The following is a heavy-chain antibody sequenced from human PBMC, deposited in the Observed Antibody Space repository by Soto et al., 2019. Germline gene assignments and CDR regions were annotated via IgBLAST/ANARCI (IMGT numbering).Heavy chain of an antibody. D-gene: IGHD5-18*01. CDR3: ARHAADTAMVGGKRYDD. J-gene: IGHJ4*02. CDR1: GGSISSYY. Sequence: PSETLSLTCTVSGGSISSYYWSWIRQPPGKGLEWIGYIYYSGSTNYNPSLKSRVTISVDTSKNQFSLKLSSVTAADTAVYYCARHAADTAMVGGKRYDDWGQGTLVTVSS. CDR2: IYYSGST. V-gene: IGHV4-59*08.